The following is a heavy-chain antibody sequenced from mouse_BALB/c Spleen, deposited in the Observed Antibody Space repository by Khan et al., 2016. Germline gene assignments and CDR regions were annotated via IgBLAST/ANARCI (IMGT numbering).Heavy chain of an antibody. V-gene: IGHV3-2*02. D-gene: IGHD3-1*01. J-gene: IGHJ4*01. CDR2: ISYSGST. CDR1: GYSITSDYA. Sequence: EVQLQESGPGLVKPSQSLSLTCTVTGYSITSDYAWKWIRQFPGNRLEWMGYISYSGSTSYNPSLKSRISITRDTSKNQFFLQLNSVTSEDTASYYCARRASGDKDSMDYWGQVTSVTVSS. CDR3: ARRASGDKDSMDY.